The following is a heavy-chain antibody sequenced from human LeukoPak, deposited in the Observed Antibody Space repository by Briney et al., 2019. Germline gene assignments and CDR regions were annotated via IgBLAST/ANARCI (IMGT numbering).Heavy chain of an antibody. V-gene: IGHV4-59*08. D-gene: IGHD6-13*01. CDR1: GGSISSYY. CDR3: ARQRSSTWSLGY. J-gene: IGHJ4*02. Sequence: SETLSLTCTVAGGSISSYYWSWIRQPPGKGLEWIGYVYYSGSTNYSPSLKSRVTISVDTSKNQFSLKLSSVTAADTAVYFCARQRSSTWSLGYWGQGTLVTVSS. CDR2: VYYSGST.